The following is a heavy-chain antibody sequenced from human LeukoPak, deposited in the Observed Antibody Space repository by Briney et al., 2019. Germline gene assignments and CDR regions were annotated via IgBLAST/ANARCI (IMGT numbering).Heavy chain of an antibody. CDR2: ISSSGSTI. J-gene: IGHJ4*02. V-gene: IGHV3-48*03. D-gene: IGHD3-9*01. CDR1: GFTFNSYE. Sequence: GGSLRLSCAASGFTFNSYEMNWVRQAPGKGLEWVSYISSSGSTIYYADSVKGRFTISRDNAKNSLYLQMNSLRAEDTAVYYCARSALYDILTGYYFDYWGQGTLVTVSS. CDR3: ARSALYDILTGYYFDY.